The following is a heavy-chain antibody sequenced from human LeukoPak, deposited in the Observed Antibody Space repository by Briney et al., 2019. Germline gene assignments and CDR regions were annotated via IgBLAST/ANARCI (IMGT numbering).Heavy chain of an antibody. V-gene: IGHV4-34*01. Sequence: GSLRLSCEASGFTFSDYYMSWVRQAPGKGLEWIGEINHSGSTNYNPSLRSGVTISVNTSKDQSSLRRRSVTAADTAVYYCARGRNSSLGAAAGTEVDFDYWGQGTLVTVSS. CDR2: INHSGST. CDR1: GFTFSDYY. CDR3: ARGRNSSLGAAAGTEVDFDY. D-gene: IGHD6-13*01. J-gene: IGHJ4*02.